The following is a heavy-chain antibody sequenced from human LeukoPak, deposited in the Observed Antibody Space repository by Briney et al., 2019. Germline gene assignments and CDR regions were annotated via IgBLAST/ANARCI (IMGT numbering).Heavy chain of an antibody. Sequence: EPLSLTCTVSGDSISSYYWSWIRQPPGKGLEWIGYIYNSETTNYNPSLESRVTISEDTSKNQFSLMLTSVTAADTAVYYCARVVYSHYWPEGMDVWGQGTTVTVSS. V-gene: IGHV4-59*01. J-gene: IGHJ6*02. CDR1: GDSISSYY. CDR3: ARVVYSHYWPEGMDV. CDR2: IYNSETT. D-gene: IGHD4-11*01.